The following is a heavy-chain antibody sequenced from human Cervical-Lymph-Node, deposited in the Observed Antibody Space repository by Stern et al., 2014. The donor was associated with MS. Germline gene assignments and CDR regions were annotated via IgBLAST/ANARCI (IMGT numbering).Heavy chain of an antibody. CDR1: GGSISSSY. V-gene: IGHV4-59*01. CDR2: IYYSGSS. J-gene: IGHJ4*02. D-gene: IGHD4-17*01. Sequence: QLPLQESGPGLVKPSETQSLTCHVSGGSISSSYWRWIRQPPGNGLEWIGYIYYSGSSNYNPSLKSRVTISVDTSKNQFSLKLSSVTAADTAVYSCARNLHGDYGYWGQGTLVTVSS. CDR3: ARNLHGDYGY.